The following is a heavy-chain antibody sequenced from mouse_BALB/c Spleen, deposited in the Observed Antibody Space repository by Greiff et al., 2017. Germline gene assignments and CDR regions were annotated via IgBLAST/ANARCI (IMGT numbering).Heavy chain of an antibody. CDR3: ASYGNYGGYWYFDV. Sequence: EVQLQESGPELEKPGASVKISCKASGYSFTGYNMNWVKQSNGKSLEWIGNIDPYYGGTSYNQKFKGKATLTVDKSSSTAYMQLKSLTSEDSAVYYCASYGNYGGYWYFDVWGAGTTVTVSA. V-gene: IGHV1-39*01. CDR2: IDPYYGGT. J-gene: IGHJ1*01. CDR1: GYSFTGYN. D-gene: IGHD2-1*01.